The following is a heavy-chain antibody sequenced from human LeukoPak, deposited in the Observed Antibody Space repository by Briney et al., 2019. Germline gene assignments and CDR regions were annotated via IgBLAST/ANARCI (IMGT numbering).Heavy chain of an antibody. CDR1: GGSISSGSYY. CDR2: IYTSGST. J-gene: IGHJ6*03. D-gene: IGHD2-2*01. V-gene: IGHV4-61*02. Sequence: PSETLSLTCTVSGGSISSGSYYWSWIRQPAGKGLEWIGRIYTSGSTNYNPSLKSRVTISVDTSKNQFSLKLSSVTAADTAVYYCARQRLVPAAKYYYYMDVWGKGTTVTVSS. CDR3: ARQRLVPAAKYYYYMDV.